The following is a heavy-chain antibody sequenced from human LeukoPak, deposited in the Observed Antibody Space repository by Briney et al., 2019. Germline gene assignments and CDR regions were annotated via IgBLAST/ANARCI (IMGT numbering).Heavy chain of an antibody. CDR3: ARAITYGDYPFDY. J-gene: IGHJ4*02. V-gene: IGHV1-3*01. Sequence: EASVKVSCKASGYTFTSYAMHWVRQAPGQRLEWMGWINAGNGNTKYSQKFQGRVTITRDASASTAYMELSGLRSEDTAVYYCARAITYGDYPFDYWGQGTLVTVSS. CDR1: GYTFTSYA. CDR2: INAGNGNT. D-gene: IGHD4-17*01.